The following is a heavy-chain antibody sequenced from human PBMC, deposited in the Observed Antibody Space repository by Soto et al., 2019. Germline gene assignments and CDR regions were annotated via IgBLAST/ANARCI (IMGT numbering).Heavy chain of an antibody. J-gene: IGHJ4*02. D-gene: IGHD2-21*02. CDR3: ARQSTAWLNFDS. CDR1: GGSISNYY. CDR2: IYYSGNT. V-gene: IGHV4-59*01. Sequence: SETLSLTCAVSGGSISNYYWSWIRQPPGKGLEWIGYIYYSGNTNYNPSLKSRVTISVDTSKKQFSLKVSAVTAADTAVYYCARQSTAWLNFDSWGQGTLVTVSS.